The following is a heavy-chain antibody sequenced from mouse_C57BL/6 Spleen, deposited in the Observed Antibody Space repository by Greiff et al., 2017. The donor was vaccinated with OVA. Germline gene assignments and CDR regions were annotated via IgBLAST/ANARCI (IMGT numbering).Heavy chain of an antibody. Sequence: QVQLQQSGAELVMPGASVKLSCKASGYTFTSYWMHWVKQRPGQGLEWIGEIDPSDSYTNYNQKFKGKSTLTVDKSSSTAYMQLSSLTSEDSAVYYCARLGTTWYFDVWGTGTTVTVSS. CDR3: ARLGTTWYFDV. J-gene: IGHJ1*03. CDR1: GYTFTSYW. D-gene: IGHD2-3*01. V-gene: IGHV1-69*01. CDR2: IDPSDSYT.